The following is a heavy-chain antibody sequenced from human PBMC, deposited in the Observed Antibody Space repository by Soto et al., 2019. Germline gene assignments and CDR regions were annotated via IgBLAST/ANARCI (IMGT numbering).Heavy chain of an antibody. J-gene: IGHJ6*01. CDR1: GYSFAGYW. Sequence: GESLKISCRGSGYSFAGYWITWVRQKPGKGLEWMGRIDPSDSQTYYSPSFRGHVAISVTKSITTVFLQWSSLRASDTAMYYCPRPIYDSGGGTNFQCCFGCWRRGTRVAVSS. CDR2: IDPSDSQT. V-gene: IGHV5-10-1*01. CDR3: PRPIYDSGGGTNFQCCFGC. D-gene: IGHD2-8*01.